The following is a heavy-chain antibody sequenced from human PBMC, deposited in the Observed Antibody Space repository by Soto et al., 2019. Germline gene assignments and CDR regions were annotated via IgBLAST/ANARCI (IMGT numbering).Heavy chain of an antibody. Sequence: QVQLVQSGAEVKKPGSSVKVSCKASGGTFSSYTISWVRQAPGQGLEWMGRIIHILNIANYAQKFQGRVTITADKPTSTAYKELSSLRSEDTAVHYCARFRGSYGLDVWGQGTTVTVSS. CDR1: GGTFSSYT. D-gene: IGHD3-10*01. CDR2: IIHILNIA. V-gene: IGHV1-69*02. CDR3: ARFRGSYGLDV. J-gene: IGHJ6*02.